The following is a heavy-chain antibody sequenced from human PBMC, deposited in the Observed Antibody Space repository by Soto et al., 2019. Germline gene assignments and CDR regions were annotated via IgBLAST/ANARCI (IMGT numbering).Heavy chain of an antibody. CDR1: GASISIGGYF. Sequence: QVQLQESVPGLVKPSQTLSLTCPVSGASISIGGYFWSWIRQHPGKGLEWIGHIYYNGSTYYNPSLKCRRNISVKTYKNEFSVRLTHATAADSAVYFCATDEYFVSEFDFSYYAMDVWGQGCTVSVSS. J-gene: IGHJ6*02. V-gene: IGHV4-31*03. CDR2: IYYNGST. D-gene: IGHD3-10*01. CDR3: ATDEYFVSEFDFSYYAMDV.